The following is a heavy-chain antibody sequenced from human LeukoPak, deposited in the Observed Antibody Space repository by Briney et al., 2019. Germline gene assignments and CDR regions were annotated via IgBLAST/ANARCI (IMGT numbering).Heavy chain of an antibody. CDR2: IYSGGDT. Sequence: GGSLRLSCAASGFTVSRNYMSWVRQAPGKGLEWVSVIYSGGDTYYADSVKGRFTISRDISKNTLYLQMNSLRAEDTAVYYCARAPRMVHFDYWGQGTLVTVSS. V-gene: IGHV3-53*01. CDR1: GFTVSRNY. CDR3: ARAPRMVHFDY. J-gene: IGHJ4*02. D-gene: IGHD6-13*01.